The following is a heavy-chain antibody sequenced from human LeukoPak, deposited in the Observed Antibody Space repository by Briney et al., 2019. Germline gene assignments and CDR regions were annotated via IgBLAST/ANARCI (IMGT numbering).Heavy chain of an antibody. CDR2: INPNSGGT. D-gene: IGHD3-22*01. CDR1: GYTFTGYY. Sequence: GASVKVSCKASGYTFTGYYIHWVRQAPGQGLEWMGWINPNSGGTNYAQKFQGRVTMTRDTSISTAYMELSRLRSDDTAVYYCARGLEYYYDSSGYYPPLRNENYWGQGTLVTVSS. V-gene: IGHV1-2*02. J-gene: IGHJ4*02. CDR3: ARGLEYYYDSSGYYPPLRNENY.